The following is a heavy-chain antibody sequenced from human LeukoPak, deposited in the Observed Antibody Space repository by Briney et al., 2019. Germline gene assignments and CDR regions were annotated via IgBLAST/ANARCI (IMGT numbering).Heavy chain of an antibody. Sequence: ASVKVSCKASGYTFTSYYMHWVRQAPGQGLEWMGWINPNSGGTNYAQKFQGRVTMTRDTSISTAYMELSSLRSEDTAVYYCARDSSYVWGSYRSSHDAFDIWGQGTMVTVSS. CDR2: INPNSGGT. J-gene: IGHJ3*02. CDR3: ARDSSYVWGSYRSSHDAFDI. V-gene: IGHV1-2*02. D-gene: IGHD3-16*02. CDR1: GYTFTSYY.